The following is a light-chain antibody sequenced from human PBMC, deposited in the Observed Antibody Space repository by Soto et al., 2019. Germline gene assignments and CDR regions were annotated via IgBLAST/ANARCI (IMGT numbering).Light chain of an antibody. V-gene: IGLV2-8*01. Sequence: QSALTQPPSASGSRGQSVTISCTGPRSDIGGDNYVSWYHQQPGKAPKLIIYDVTERPSGVPGRFSGSKSGDTASLTVTGLQADDEGEYYCSSFAGSNNYIVFGGGTKLTVL. CDR3: SSFAGSNNYIV. J-gene: IGLJ2*01. CDR2: DVT. CDR1: RSDIGGDNY.